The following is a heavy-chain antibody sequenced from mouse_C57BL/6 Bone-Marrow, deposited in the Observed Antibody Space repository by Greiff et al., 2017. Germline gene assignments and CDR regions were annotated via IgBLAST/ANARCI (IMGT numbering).Heavy chain of an antibody. V-gene: IGHV1-81*01. D-gene: IGHD3-2*02. Sequence: VQRVESGAELARPGASVKLSCKASGYTFTSYGISWVKQRTGQGLEWIGEIYPRSGNTYYNEKFKGKATLTADKSSSTAYMELRSLTSEDSAVYFCARGGQLRLRPYAMDYWGQGTSVTVSS. CDR2: IYPRSGNT. J-gene: IGHJ4*01. CDR1: GYTFTSYG. CDR3: ARGGQLRLRPYAMDY.